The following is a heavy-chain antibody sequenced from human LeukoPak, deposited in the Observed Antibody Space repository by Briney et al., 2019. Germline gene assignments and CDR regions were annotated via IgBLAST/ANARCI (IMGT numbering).Heavy chain of an antibody. CDR1: GDSVSSKSAA. D-gene: IGHD1-1*01. CDR3: AILRTASSFDF. Sequence: SQTLSVTCAISGDSVSSKSAAWNWIGQSPSRGLEWLGRTYYRSKWYHEYAVSVKSRITINPDTSKNQFSLQLNSVTPEDTAIYYCAILRTASSFDFWGQGTLVTVSS. J-gene: IGHJ4*02. CDR2: TYYRSKWYH. V-gene: IGHV6-1*01.